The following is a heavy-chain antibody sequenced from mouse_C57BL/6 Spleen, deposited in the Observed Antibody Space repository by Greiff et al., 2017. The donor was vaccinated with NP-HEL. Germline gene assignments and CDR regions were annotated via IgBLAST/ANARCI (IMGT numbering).Heavy chain of an antibody. D-gene: IGHD2-5*01. V-gene: IGHV14-4*01. CDR3: TAMGYSNYVDY. CDR2: IDPENGDT. Sequence: EVKLQQSGAELVRPGASVKLSCTASGFNIKDDYMHWVKQRPEQGLEWIGWIDPENGDTEYASKFQGKATITADTSSNTAYLQLSSLTSEDTAVYYCTAMGYSNYVDYWGQGTTLTVSS. J-gene: IGHJ2*01. CDR1: GFNIKDDY.